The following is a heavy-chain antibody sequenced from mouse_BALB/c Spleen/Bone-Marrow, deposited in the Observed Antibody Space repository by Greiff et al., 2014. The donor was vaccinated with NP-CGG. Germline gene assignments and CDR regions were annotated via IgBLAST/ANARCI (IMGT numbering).Heavy chain of an antibody. CDR3: TTGTRFAY. V-gene: IGHV1-69*02. CDR2: IYPSDSYT. Sequence: QVQLQQPGAELVRPGASVKLSCKASGYTFTSYWINWVKQRPGQGLEWIGTIYPSDSYTNYNQKFKDKATLTVDKSSSTAYMQLSSPISEDSAVYYCTTGTRFAYWCQGTLVTVSA. CDR1: GYTFTSYW. D-gene: IGHD4-1*01. J-gene: IGHJ3*01.